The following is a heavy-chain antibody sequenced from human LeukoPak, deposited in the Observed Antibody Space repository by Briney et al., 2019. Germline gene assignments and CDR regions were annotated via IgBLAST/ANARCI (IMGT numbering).Heavy chain of an antibody. CDR1: GFSVGDYA. CDR2: IRSNAYGATT. D-gene: IGHD6-19*01. J-gene: IGHJ4*02. Sequence: GRCLRLSWTAAGFSVGDYAISSVRHAAGDWPEWVVYIRSNAYGATTDYAAAVKGRFTISRDDSKSIAYLLMNSLKTEDTAVYYCTRVGNGAVAGTVDNWGQGTLVTVSS. V-gene: IGHV3-49*04. CDR3: TRVGNGAVAGTVDN.